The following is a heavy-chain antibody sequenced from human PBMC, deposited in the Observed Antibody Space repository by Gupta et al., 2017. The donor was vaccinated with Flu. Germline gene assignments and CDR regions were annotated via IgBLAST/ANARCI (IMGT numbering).Heavy chain of an antibody. Sequence: ELQLVASGAGLVHPGGLVSLSCLAAGFTFSRHSMNWFRPAPGKGLEWVAFISSGSDSIYYAGYVKGRFTVSRDNAKNALYLQMKSLRADDTAIYYCAREIIAEYSSTWAVDYWGQGSLVTVSS. CDR1: GFTFSRHS. CDR3: AREIIAEYSSTWAVDY. D-gene: IGHD6-13*01. J-gene: IGHJ4*02. V-gene: IGHV3-48*01. CDR2: ISSGSDSI.